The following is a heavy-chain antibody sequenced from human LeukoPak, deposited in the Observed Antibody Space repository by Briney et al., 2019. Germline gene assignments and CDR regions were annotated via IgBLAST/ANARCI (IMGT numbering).Heavy chain of an antibody. CDR2: MNPNGGNT. J-gene: IGHJ6*03. CDR1: GYTFTSYD. Sequence: ASVKVSCKASGYTFTSYDINWVRQATGQGLEWMGWMNPNGGNTGYAQKFQGRVTITRNTSISTAYMELSSLRSEDTAVYYCARESFSITIFGMAYYYYVDVWGKGTTVTVSS. D-gene: IGHD3-3*01. CDR3: ARESFSITIFGMAYYYYVDV. V-gene: IGHV1-8*03.